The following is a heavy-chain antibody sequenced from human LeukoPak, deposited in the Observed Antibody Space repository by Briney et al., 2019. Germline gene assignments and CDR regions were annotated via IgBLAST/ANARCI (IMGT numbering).Heavy chain of an antibody. CDR3: ARGRGSYYFQH. J-gene: IGHJ1*01. Sequence: KPSETLSLTCAVYGGSFSGYYWSWIRQPPGKWLEWIGEIIHSGSTNYNPSLKSRVTISVDTPKNQFSLKLSSVTAAHTAVYYCARGRGSYYFQHWGQGTLVTVSS. CDR2: IIHSGST. CDR1: GGSFSGYY. V-gene: IGHV4-34*01. D-gene: IGHD3-10*01.